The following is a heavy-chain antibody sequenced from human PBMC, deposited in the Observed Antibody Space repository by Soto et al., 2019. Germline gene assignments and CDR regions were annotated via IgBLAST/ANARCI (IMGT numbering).Heavy chain of an antibody. V-gene: IGHV3-33*01. J-gene: IGHJ3*02. Sequence: QVQLEESGGGVVQPGRSLRLSCAASGFTFSSYGMHWVRQAPGKGLEWVALIWFDGSDKYYVDSVKGRFTISRDNSKNTVHLQMNSLRVEDTAVYYCARLYCSSSSCYSVGAFDIRGQGTVVTVS. CDR1: GFTFSSYG. CDR3: ARLYCSSSSCYSVGAFDI. D-gene: IGHD2-2*01. CDR2: IWFDGSDK.